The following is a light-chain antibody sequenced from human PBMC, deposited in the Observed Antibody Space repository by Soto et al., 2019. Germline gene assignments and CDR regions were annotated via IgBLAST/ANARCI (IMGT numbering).Light chain of an antibody. J-gene: IGKJ5*01. Sequence: EMTQSPATLSVSPWERVTLSCRASESISTKLAWYQQKPGQAPKLIIYYASTRATCIPARFSGSGYGTDFTHTIGRLQSEDFTIYYCQQYSNATPITFGRGTRLEIK. V-gene: IGKV3-15*01. CDR1: ESISTK. CDR2: YAS. CDR3: QQYSNATPIT.